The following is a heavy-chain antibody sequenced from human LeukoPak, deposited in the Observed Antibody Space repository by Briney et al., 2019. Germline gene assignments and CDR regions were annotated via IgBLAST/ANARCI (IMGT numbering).Heavy chain of an antibody. V-gene: IGHV3-11*04. D-gene: IGHD3-16*02. CDR1: GFTVSSNY. CDR3: ARSGHYDYVWGSYRVFDY. Sequence: GGSLRLSCAASGFTVSSNYMSWVRQAPGKGLEWVSYISSSGSTIYYADSVKGRFTISRDNAKNSLYLQMNSLRAEDTAVYYCARSGHYDYVWGSYRVFDYWGQGTLVTVSS. J-gene: IGHJ4*02. CDR2: ISSSGSTI.